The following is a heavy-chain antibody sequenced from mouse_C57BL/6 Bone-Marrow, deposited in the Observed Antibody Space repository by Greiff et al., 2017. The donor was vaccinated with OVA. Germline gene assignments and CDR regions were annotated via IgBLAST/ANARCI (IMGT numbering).Heavy chain of an antibody. CDR2: INYDGSST. CDR1: GFTFSDYY. J-gene: IGHJ1*03. V-gene: IGHV5-16*01. CDR3: ARDRPLGYFDV. D-gene: IGHD4-1*01. Sequence: EVNVVESEGGLVQPGSSMKLSCTASGFTFSDYYMAWVRQVPEKGLEWVANINYDGSSTYYLDSLKSRFIISRDNAKNILYLQMSSLKSEDTATYYCARDRPLGYFDVWGTGTTVTVSS.